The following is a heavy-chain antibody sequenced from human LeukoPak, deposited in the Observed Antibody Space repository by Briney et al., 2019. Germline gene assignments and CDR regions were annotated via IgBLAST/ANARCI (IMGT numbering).Heavy chain of an antibody. D-gene: IGHD6-6*01. CDR2: IYYSGST. CDR3: ARSRSIAARLFAFDI. J-gene: IGHJ3*02. CDR1: GGSFSSYY. Sequence: SETLSLTCAVYGGSFSSYYWSWIRQPPGKGLEWIGYIYYSGSTNYNPSLKSRVTISVDTSKNQFSLKLSSVTAADTAVYYCARSRSIAARLFAFDIWGQGTMVTVSS. V-gene: IGHV4-59*08.